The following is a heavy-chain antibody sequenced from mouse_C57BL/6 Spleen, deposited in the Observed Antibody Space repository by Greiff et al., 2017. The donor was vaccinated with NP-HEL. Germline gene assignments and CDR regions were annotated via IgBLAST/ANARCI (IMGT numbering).Heavy chain of an antibody. CDR3: AREDYGSSPYFDY. Sequence: QVQLKQSGAELAKPGASVKLSCKASGYTFTSYWMHWVKQRPGQGLEWIGYINPSSGYTKYNQKFKDKATLTADKSSSTAYMQLSSLTYEDSAVYYCAREDYGSSPYFDYWGQGTTLTVSS. CDR1: GYTFTSYW. CDR2: INPSSGYT. J-gene: IGHJ2*01. D-gene: IGHD1-1*01. V-gene: IGHV1-7*01.